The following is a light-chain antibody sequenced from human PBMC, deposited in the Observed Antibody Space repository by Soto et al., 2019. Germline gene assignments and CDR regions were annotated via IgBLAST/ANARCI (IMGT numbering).Light chain of an antibody. CDR1: SSDVGGYNY. Sequence: QSALTQPASVSGSPGQSITISCTGTSSDVGGYNYVSWYQQHPGKAPKLMIYEVSNRPSGVSNRFSGSKSGNTASLTISGLQAEDEADYYCSSYAGGNNLVFGGGTKLTVL. J-gene: IGLJ2*01. V-gene: IGLV2-14*01. CDR3: SSYAGGNNLV. CDR2: EVS.